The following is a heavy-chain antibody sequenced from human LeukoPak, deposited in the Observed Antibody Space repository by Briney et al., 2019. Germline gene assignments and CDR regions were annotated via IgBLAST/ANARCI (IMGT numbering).Heavy chain of an antibody. J-gene: IGHJ4*02. CDR3: ARRKAVAGLDY. D-gene: IGHD6-19*01. CDR2: IYYSGRT. Sequence: SETLSLTCTVSGGSISSYYWSWIWQPPGKGLEWIGYIYYSGRTNYNPSLKSRVTISVDTSKNQFSLKLSSVTAADTAVYYCARRKAVAGLDYWGQGTLVTVSS. CDR1: GGSISSYY. V-gene: IGHV4-59*08.